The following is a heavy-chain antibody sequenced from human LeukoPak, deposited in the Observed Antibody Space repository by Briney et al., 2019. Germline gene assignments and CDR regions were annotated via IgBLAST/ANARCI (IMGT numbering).Heavy chain of an antibody. Sequence: SQTLSLTCALSGDSVSSNSAAWTWLRQSPSRGLEWLGRTYYRSKWSNDYAVSVKSRITINPDASKNQFSLQLTSVTPEDTAVYYCARLSQQVVPAWGQGTLVTVSS. J-gene: IGHJ4*02. CDR3: ARLSQQVVPA. D-gene: IGHD2-15*01. CDR1: GDSVSSNSAA. CDR2: TYYRSKWSN. V-gene: IGHV6-1*01.